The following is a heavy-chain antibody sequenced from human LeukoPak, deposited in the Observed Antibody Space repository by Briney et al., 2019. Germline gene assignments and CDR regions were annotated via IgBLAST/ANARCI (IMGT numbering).Heavy chain of an antibody. D-gene: IGHD1-26*01. J-gene: IGHJ3*02. Sequence: SETLSLTCTVSGGSISSYYWSWIRQPAGKGLEWIGRIYTSGSTNYNPSLKSRVTMSVDTSKNQFSLKLSSVTAADTAVYYCARPAPVGATGGGAFDIWGQGTMVTVSS. CDR1: GGSISSYY. CDR2: IYTSGST. V-gene: IGHV4-4*07. CDR3: ARPAPVGATGGGAFDI.